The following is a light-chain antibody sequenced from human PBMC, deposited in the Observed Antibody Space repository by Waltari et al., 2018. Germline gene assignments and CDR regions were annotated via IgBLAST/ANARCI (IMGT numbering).Light chain of an antibody. J-gene: IGLJ2*01. CDR1: SLQTYY. Sequence: SSELTQDPAVPVALGQTVRITCQGDSLQTYYATWYQQRPGQAPVLVIYGKNNRPSGIPDRFSGSSSGNTASLTISGAQAEDEADYYCNSRDSSGNHVLFGGGTKLTVL. CDR2: GKN. CDR3: NSRDSSGNHVL. V-gene: IGLV3-19*01.